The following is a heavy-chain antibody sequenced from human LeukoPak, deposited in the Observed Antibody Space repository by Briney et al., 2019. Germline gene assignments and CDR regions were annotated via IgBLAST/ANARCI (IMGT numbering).Heavy chain of an antibody. D-gene: IGHD3-3*01. CDR2: IIDTGST. CDR1: GGSFSGYY. CDR3: ARGLASGYPPIPFDY. V-gene: IGHV4-34*12. J-gene: IGHJ4*02. Sequence: SETLSLTCAVYGGSFSGYYWTWIRQPPGKGLEWIGEIIDTGSTKYNSSLKSRVTISVDTSKNQFSLSLDSVTAADTAVYYCARGLASGYPPIPFDYWGQGTLVTVSS.